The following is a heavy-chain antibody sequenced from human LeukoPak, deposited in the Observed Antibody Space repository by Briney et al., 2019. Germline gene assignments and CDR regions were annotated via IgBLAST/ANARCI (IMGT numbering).Heavy chain of an antibody. J-gene: IGHJ4*02. V-gene: IGHV4-34*01. CDR2: IIHSGST. Sequence: SETLSLTCAVYGGSFSGYYWSWIRQPPGKGLEWIGEIIHSGSTNYNPSLKSRVTISVDTSKNQFSLKLSSVTAADTAVYYCARGLSPRINMVRGVRPPFRGVFDYWGQGTLVTVSS. CDR3: ARGLSPRINMVRGVRPPFRGVFDY. CDR1: GGSFSGYY. D-gene: IGHD3-10*01.